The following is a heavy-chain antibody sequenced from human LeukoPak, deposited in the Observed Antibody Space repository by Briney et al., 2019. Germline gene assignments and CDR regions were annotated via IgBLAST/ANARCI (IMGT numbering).Heavy chain of an antibody. CDR2: VYYSGGT. V-gene: IGHV4-59*08. D-gene: IGHD3-10*01. Sequence: PSETLSLTCAVSGGSINNDYWGWIRQPPGEGLEWIGYVYYSGGTNYNPSLKSRVAMSVDRSKNQFSLKLTSVTAADTAVYYCARRYYGWPSYFDFWGQGALVTVSS. CDR3: ARRYYGWPSYFDF. CDR1: GGSINNDY. J-gene: IGHJ4*02.